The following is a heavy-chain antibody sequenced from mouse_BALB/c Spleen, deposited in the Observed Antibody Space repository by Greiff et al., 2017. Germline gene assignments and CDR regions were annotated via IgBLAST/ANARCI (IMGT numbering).Heavy chain of an antibody. CDR2: IWSGGST. J-gene: IGHJ4*01. V-gene: IGHV2-4-1*01. CDR1: GFSLTRYG. Sequence: VKLVESGPGLVQPSQSLSITCTVSGFSLTRYGVHWVRQSPGKGLEWLGVIWSGGSTYYNAAFISRLSISKDNSKSQVVFKMNSLQADDTAIYYCARRGGGYAMDYWGQGTSVTVSS. CDR3: ARRGGGYAMDY.